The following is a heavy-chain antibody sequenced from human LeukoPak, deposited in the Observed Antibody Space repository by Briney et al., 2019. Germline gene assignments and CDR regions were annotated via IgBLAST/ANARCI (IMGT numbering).Heavy chain of an antibody. V-gene: IGHV4-39*07. J-gene: IGHJ6*03. CDR1: GGSISSSSYY. CDR2: IYYSGST. D-gene: IGHD1-7*01. Sequence: SETLSLTCTVSGGSISSSSYYWGWIRQPPGKGLEWIGSIYYSGSTYYNPSLKSRVTISVDTSKNQFSLKLSSVTAADTAVYYCARNNWNYSFYYYYMDVWGKGTTVTVSS. CDR3: ARNNWNYSFYYYYMDV.